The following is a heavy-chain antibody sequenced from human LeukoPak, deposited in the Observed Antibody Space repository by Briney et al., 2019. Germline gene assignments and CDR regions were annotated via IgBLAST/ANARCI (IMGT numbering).Heavy chain of an antibody. J-gene: IGHJ1*01. D-gene: IGHD2-15*01. CDR3: ARDEPACSGGSCYGAEYSQH. V-gene: IGHV3-21*01. CDR2: ISSSSSYI. CDR1: GFTFSSYS. Sequence: PGGSLRLSCAASGFTFSSYSMNWVRQAPGKGLEWVSSISSSSSYIYYADSVKGRFTISRDNAKNSLYLQMNSLRAEDTAVYYCARDEPACSGGSCYGAEYSQHWGQGTLVTVSS.